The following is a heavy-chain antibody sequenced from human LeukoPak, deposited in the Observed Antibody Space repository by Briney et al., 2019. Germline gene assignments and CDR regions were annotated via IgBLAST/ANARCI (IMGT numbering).Heavy chain of an antibody. CDR1: GFSFSSYS. CDR3: AKAQPLRYYYMDV. D-gene: IGHD1-14*01. CDR2: ISGGSDYI. J-gene: IGHJ6*03. Sequence: GGSLRLSCAASGFSFSSYSMNWVRQAPGKGLEWVSSISGGSDYIYYADSVKGRFTISRDNSKNTLYLQMNSLRAEDTAVYYCAKAQPLRYYYMDVWGKGTTVTVSS. V-gene: IGHV3-21*01.